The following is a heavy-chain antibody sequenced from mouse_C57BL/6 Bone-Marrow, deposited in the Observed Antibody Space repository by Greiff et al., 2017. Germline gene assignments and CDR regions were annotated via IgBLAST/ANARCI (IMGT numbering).Heavy chain of an antibody. D-gene: IGHD2-5*01. CDR2: IDPSDSYT. Sequence: VQLQQPGAELVKPGASVKLSCKASGYTFTSYWMQWVKQRPGQGLEWIGEIDPSDSYTNYNQKFKGKATLTVDTSSSTAYMQLSSLTSEDSAVYYCAIEDSNYWFAYWGQGTLVTVSA. V-gene: IGHV1-50*01. CDR1: GYTFTSYW. CDR3: AIEDSNYWFAY. J-gene: IGHJ3*01.